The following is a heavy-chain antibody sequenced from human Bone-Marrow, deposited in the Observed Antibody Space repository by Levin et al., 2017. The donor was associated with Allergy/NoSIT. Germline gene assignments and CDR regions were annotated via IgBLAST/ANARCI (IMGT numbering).Heavy chain of an antibody. CDR2: IYHSGST. CDR1: GGSISSGGYS. CDR3: ARDGHYDILTGYYNNWFDP. V-gene: IGHV4-30-2*01. J-gene: IGHJ5*02. Sequence: NASETLSLTCAVSGGSISSGGYSWSWIRQPPGKGLEWIGYIYHSGSTYYNPSLKSRVTISVDRSKNQFSLKLSSVTAADTAVYYCARDGHYDILTGYYNNWFDPWGQGTLVTVSS. D-gene: IGHD3-9*01.